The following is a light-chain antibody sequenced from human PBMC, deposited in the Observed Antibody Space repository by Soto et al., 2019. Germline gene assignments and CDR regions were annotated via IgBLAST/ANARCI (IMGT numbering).Light chain of an antibody. J-gene: IGKJ1*01. CDR3: QQSYSTPWT. CDR1: QSISSY. CDR2: AAS. Sequence: DIQMTQSPSSLSASVGDRVTITCRASQSISSYLNWYQHKPGRAPDLLIYAASSLQSGVPSRFSGSGSGTDFTLTIISLQPEDFATYFCQQSYSTPWTFGQGTKVDIK. V-gene: IGKV1-39*01.